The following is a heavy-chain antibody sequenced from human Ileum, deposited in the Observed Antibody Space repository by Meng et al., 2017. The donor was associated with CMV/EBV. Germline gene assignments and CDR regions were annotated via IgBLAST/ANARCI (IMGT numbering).Heavy chain of an antibody. CDR2: INSDGSST. CDR1: GFTFSSYW. Sequence: GESLKISCAASGFTFSSYWMHWVRQAPGKGLVWVSRINSDGSSTSYADSVKGRFTISRDNAKNSLHLQMNSLRAEDTAVYYCARAEFDAFDIWGQGTMVTVSS. J-gene: IGHJ3*02. D-gene: IGHD3-10*01. CDR3: ARAEFDAFDI. V-gene: IGHV3-74*01.